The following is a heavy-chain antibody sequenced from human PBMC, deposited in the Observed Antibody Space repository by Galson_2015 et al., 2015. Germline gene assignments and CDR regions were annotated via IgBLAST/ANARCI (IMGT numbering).Heavy chain of an antibody. CDR2: MWSDGSHK. Sequence: SLRLSCAASGFTFSTYGFHWVRQAPGKGLEWVALMWSDGSHKYYADSVKGRFTISRDTSKNTLFLQMNSLRVEDTAVYYCARSVLPAANDYYCGMDVWGQGTTVTVSS. J-gene: IGHJ6*02. V-gene: IGHV3-33*01. CDR1: GFTFSTYG. D-gene: IGHD2-2*01. CDR3: ARSVLPAANDYYCGMDV.